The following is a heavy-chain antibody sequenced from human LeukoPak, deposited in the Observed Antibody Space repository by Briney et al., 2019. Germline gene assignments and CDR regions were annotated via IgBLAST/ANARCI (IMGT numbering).Heavy chain of an antibody. CDR2: IRYDGSNK. V-gene: IGHV3-30*02. D-gene: IGHD6-6*01. Sequence: GGSLRLSCAASGFTFSSYGMHWVRQAPGKGLEWVAFIRYDGSNKYYADSVKGRFTISRDNSKNTLYLQMNSLRAEDTAVYYCAKMLPDPLYEYSSSPFDYWGQGTLVTVSS. J-gene: IGHJ4*02. CDR3: AKMLPDPLYEYSSSPFDY. CDR1: GFTFSSYG.